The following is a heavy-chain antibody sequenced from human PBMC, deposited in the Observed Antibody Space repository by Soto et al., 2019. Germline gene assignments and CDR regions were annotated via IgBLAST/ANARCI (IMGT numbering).Heavy chain of an antibody. Sequence: EALKITWKGSGYTFTNYWIVWVRQIPGKGLELMVIIYTGDSDTRYSPSFQGQVTISAYRSISTAYLQWSSLNSSDTGMYYCARYPTLTDYCFHGMNXWGQVTTVTVS. CDR2: IYTGDSDT. CDR3: ARYPTLTDYCFHGMNX. CDR1: GYTFTNYW. V-gene: IGHV5-51*01. D-gene: IGHD4-17*01. J-gene: IGHJ6*02.